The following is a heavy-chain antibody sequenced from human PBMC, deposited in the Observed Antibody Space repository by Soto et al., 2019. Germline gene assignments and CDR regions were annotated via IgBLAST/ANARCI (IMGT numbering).Heavy chain of an antibody. CDR2: IYHSGST. CDR3: ARASRKCSYGLDY. Sequence: SETLSLTCAVSGGSISSGGYSWSWIRQPPGKGLEWIGYIYHSGSTYYNPSLKSRVTISVDRSKNQFSLKLSSVTAADTAVYYCARASRKCSYGLDYWGQGNLVTVS. V-gene: IGHV4-30-2*01. D-gene: IGHD5-18*01. J-gene: IGHJ4*02. CDR1: GGSISSGGYS.